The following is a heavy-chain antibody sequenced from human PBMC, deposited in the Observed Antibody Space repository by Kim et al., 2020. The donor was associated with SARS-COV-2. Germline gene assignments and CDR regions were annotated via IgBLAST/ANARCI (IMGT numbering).Heavy chain of an antibody. CDR2: IYYSGST. CDR3: ASFPFYYDRSGYTLSGALLDI. CDR1: GGSISSSSYY. V-gene: IGHV4-39*01. J-gene: IGHJ3*02. D-gene: IGHD3-22*01. Sequence: SETLSLTCTVSGGSISSSSYYWGWIRQPPGKGLEWIGSIYYSGSTYYNPSLKSRVTISVDTSKNQFSLKLSSVTAAYTAVYYCASFPFYYDRSGYTLSGALLDIWGQGTMVTVSS.